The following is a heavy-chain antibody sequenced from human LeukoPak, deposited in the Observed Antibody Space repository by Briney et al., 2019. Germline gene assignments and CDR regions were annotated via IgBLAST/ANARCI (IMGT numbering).Heavy chain of an antibody. Sequence: PGGSLRLSCAASGFTFSSYAMHWVRRAPGKGLEWVAVISYDGSNKYNADSVKGRFTISRDNSKNTLYLQMSSLRAEDTAIYYCARLYDILTGAFDYWGQGTLVTVSS. V-gene: IGHV3-30-3*01. CDR1: GFTFSSYA. CDR2: ISYDGSNK. J-gene: IGHJ4*02. D-gene: IGHD3-9*01. CDR3: ARLYDILTGAFDY.